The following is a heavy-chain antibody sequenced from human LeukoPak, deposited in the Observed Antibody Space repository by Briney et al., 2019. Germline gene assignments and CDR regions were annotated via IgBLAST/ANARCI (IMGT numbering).Heavy chain of an antibody. D-gene: IGHD6-19*01. CDR1: GGSISSSSYY. CDR3: ARLRGSSGWYKYYFDY. V-gene: IGHV4-39*01. J-gene: IGHJ4*02. Sequence: SETLSLTCTVSGGSISSSSYYWGWIRQPPGKGLEWIGSIYYSGSTYYNPSLKSRVSISVDTSKNQFSLKLSSVTAADTAVYYCARLRGSSGWYKYYFDYWGQGTLVTVSS. CDR2: IYYSGST.